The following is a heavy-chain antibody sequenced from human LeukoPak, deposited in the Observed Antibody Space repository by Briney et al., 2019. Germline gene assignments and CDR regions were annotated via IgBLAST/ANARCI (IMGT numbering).Heavy chain of an antibody. CDR3: ARGGTWELLEYNWFDP. D-gene: IGHD1-26*01. CDR2: IRYDGNNK. J-gene: IGHJ5*02. Sequence: GGSLRLSCAASGFTFSGYWMHWVRQAPGKGLEWVAVIRYDGNNKYYADSVKGRFTISRDNSKNMLYFQMNSLRVEDTAVYYCARGGTWELLEYNWFDPWGQGTLVTVSS. CDR1: GFTFSGYW. V-gene: IGHV3-33*08.